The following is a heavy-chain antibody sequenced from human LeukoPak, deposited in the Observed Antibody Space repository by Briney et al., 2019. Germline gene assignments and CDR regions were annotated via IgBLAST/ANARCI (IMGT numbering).Heavy chain of an antibody. Sequence: SETLSLTCTVSGVSISSYYWSWLRQPPGKRLEWVGYVSNIETTNYNPSLKSRVTISVDTSKNHFSLRLNSVTAAATDVYYCARPPHYYDTSGYSVWGQGTLVTVSS. D-gene: IGHD3-22*01. V-gene: IGHV4-59*01. CDR2: VSNIETT. CDR3: ARPPHYYDTSGYSV. CDR1: GVSISSYY. J-gene: IGHJ4*02.